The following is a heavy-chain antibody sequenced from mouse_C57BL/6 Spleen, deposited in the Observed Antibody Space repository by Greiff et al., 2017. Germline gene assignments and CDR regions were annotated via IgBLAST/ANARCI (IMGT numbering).Heavy chain of an antibody. CDR3: KKGGRKLALFDY. J-gene: IGHJ2*01. CDR1: GYTFTDYE. V-gene: IGHV1-15*01. Sequence: VQLQQSGAELVRPGASVTLSCKASGYTFTDYEMHWVKQTPVHGLEWIGAIDPETGGTAYNQKFKGKATLTADKSSSTAYMELRSLTSEDSAVYYCKKGGRKLALFDYWGQGTTLTVSS. CDR2: IDPETGGT.